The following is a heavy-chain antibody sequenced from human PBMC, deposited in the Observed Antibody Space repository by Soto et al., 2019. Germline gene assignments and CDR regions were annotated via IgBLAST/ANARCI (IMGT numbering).Heavy chain of an antibody. CDR1: GRTFSSYA. J-gene: IGHJ5*02. Sequence: SVKVSCKASGRTFSSYAISWVRQAPGQGLEWMGGIIPIFGTANYAQKFQGRVTITADESTSTAYMELSSLRSEDTAVYYCARDETWQDYDTLNGRRGYWFDTWGQGTLVTVSS. CDR3: ARDETWQDYDTLNGRRGYWFDT. D-gene: IGHD3-9*01. V-gene: IGHV1-69*13. CDR2: IIPIFGTA.